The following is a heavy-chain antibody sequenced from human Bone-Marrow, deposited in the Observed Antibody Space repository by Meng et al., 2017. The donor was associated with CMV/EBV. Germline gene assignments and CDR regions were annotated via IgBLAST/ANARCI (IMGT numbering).Heavy chain of an antibody. V-gene: IGHV3-48*04. J-gene: IGHJ4*02. D-gene: IGHD3-3*02. CDR1: GFTFSSYS. CDR2: ISSSSSTI. CDR3: GVLAH. Sequence: GESLKISCAASGFTFSSYSMNWVRQAPGKGLEWVSYISSSSSTIYYADSVKVRFTISRDNAKNSLYLQMNSLRAEDTAVYYCGVLAHWGQGAVVTVSS.